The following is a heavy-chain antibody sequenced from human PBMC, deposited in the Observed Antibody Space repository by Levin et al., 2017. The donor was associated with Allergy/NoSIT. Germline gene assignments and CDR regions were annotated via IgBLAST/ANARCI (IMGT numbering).Heavy chain of an antibody. J-gene: IGHJ4*02. CDR1: GYNFYTFW. D-gene: IGHD3-3*01. Sequence: GESLKISCQVSGYNFYTFWIGWVRQKPGKGLEWMGIIYPSDSDSRYNPSFQGHVTFSVDKATSTAYLRWNSLTTSDSAMYFCARLRPDDYDYWSGYYGTSLFDYWGQGTQVTVSS. V-gene: IGHV5-51*01. CDR2: IYPSDSDS. CDR3: ARLRPDDYDYWSGYYGTSLFDY.